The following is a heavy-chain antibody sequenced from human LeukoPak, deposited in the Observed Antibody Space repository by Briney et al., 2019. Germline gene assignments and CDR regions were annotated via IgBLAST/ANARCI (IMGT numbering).Heavy chain of an antibody. J-gene: IGHJ4*02. CDR3: ARLVYDYVWGSYRAIFDY. D-gene: IGHD3-16*02. CDR1: GGSIISSSYY. CDR2: IYHSGSP. V-gene: IGHV4-39*01. Sequence: PSETLSLTCTVSGGSIISSSYYWGWIRQPPGKGLEWIGTIYHSGSPYYNPSLKSRVTISGDTSKNQFSLKLSSVTAADTAVYYCARLVYDYVWGSYRAIFDYWGQGTLVTVSS.